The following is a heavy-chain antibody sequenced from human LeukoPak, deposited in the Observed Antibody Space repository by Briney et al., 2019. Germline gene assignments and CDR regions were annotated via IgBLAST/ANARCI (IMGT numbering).Heavy chain of an antibody. D-gene: IGHD4/OR15-4a*01. CDR3: ARALNPLTGTYYFDY. Sequence: PSETLSLTCSVSGASINSHYWTWVRQPAAKGLEWIGRIYISGSTNYSPSLKSRVTMSVDTSKNQFSLNLISVTAADTAVYYCARALNPLTGTYYFDYWGQGTLVTVSS. V-gene: IGHV4-4*07. CDR1: GASINSHY. CDR2: IYISGST. J-gene: IGHJ4*02.